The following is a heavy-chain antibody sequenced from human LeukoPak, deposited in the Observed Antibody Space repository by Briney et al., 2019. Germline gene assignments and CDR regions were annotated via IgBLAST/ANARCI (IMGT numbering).Heavy chain of an antibody. CDR3: ARPTGTTLRAYYYYGMDV. D-gene: IGHD1-7*01. CDR2: ISSSSSYI. Sequence: GGSLRLSCAASGFTFSSYSMNWVRQAPGKGLEWVSSISSSSSYIYYADSVKGRFTISRDNAKNSLYLQMNSLRAEDTAVYYCARPTGTTLRAYYYYGMDVWGQGTTVTVSS. CDR1: GFTFSSYS. J-gene: IGHJ6*02. V-gene: IGHV3-21*01.